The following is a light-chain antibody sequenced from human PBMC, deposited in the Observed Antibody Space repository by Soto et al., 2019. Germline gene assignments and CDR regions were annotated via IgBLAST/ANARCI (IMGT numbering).Light chain of an antibody. V-gene: IGKV3-20*01. CDR1: QSVSNNY. J-gene: IGKJ1*01. CDR3: QQYGSSGT. CDR2: GAS. Sequence: EIVLTQSPGTLSLSPGERATLSCRASQSVSNNYLAWYQQKLGQAPSLLIYGASNRATGIPDRFSGSGSGTDFTLTISRLEPEDFAVYYCQQYGSSGTFGQGTKVEIK.